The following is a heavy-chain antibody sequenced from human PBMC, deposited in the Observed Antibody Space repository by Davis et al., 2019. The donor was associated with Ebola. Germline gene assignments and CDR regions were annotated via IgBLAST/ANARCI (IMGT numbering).Heavy chain of an antibody. CDR2: IYYSGST. V-gene: IGHV4-59*01. D-gene: IGHD1-26*01. J-gene: IGHJ3*01. CDR3: ARDHDPYVGRYKYRPPNAFDL. Sequence: PSETLSLTCTVTGGSISGYYWSWIRQPPGKGLEWIGDIYYSGSTSYNPSLKSRATVFVDTSKNAFSLKLTSVTAADTAVYYCARDHDPYVGRYKYRPPNAFDLWGPGTLVAVSS. CDR1: GGSISGYY.